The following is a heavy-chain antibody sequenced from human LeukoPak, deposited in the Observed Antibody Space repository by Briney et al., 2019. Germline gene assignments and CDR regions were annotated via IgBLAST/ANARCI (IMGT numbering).Heavy chain of an antibody. CDR1: GDSISHGTYY. CDR2: IYTTGVT. D-gene: IGHD6-6*01. J-gene: IGHJ5*02. CDR3: AREFLASRRNWVDP. V-gene: IGHV4-61*02. Sequence: SQTLSLTCSVSGDSISHGTYYWSWIRQPAGQGLEWIGRIYTTGVTNYNPSLKTRVTISVDPSLNQSSLNLTSVTAADTAVYYCAREFLASRRNWVDPWGQGTLVTVSS.